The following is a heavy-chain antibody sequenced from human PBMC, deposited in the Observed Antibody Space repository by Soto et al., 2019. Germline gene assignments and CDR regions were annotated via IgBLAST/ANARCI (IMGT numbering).Heavy chain of an antibody. CDR2: INHSGST. CDR1: GGSFSGYY. Sequence: SETLSLTCAVYGGSFSGYYWSWIRQPPGKGLEWIGEINHSGSTNYNPSLKSRVTISVDTSKNQFSLKLSSVTATDTAVYYCARRIAARPPYYYYYGMDVWGQWTTVTVSS. CDR3: ARRIAARPPYYYYYGMDV. D-gene: IGHD6-6*01. J-gene: IGHJ6*02. V-gene: IGHV4-34*01.